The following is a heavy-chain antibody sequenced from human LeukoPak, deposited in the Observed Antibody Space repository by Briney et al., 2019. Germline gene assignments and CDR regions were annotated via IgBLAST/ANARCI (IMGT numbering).Heavy chain of an antibody. J-gene: IGHJ2*01. D-gene: IGHD3-22*01. CDR1: GGSISSYY. Sequence: NPSETLSLACTVSGGSISSYYWSWIRQPPGKGLEWIGYIYYSGSTNYNPSLKSRVTISVDTSKNQFSLKLSSVTAADTAVYYCARDRWVYYYDSSGYYPTSGYFDLWGRGTLVTVSS. CDR2: IYYSGST. V-gene: IGHV4-59*01. CDR3: ARDRWVYYYDSSGYYPTSGYFDL.